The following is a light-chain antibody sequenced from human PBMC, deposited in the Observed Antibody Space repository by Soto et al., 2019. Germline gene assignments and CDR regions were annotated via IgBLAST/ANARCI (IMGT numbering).Light chain of an antibody. CDR2: AAS. Sequence: QLTQSPAFLSASLGDRVTITCRASQSVSSYLAWFQQKPGKAPKLLIYAASTLPSGVPSRFSGSGSGTEFTLTISCLQPEDFATYYCQQVNSYPFTFGQGTKLGIK. CDR3: QQVNSYPFT. J-gene: IGKJ2*01. V-gene: IGKV1-9*01. CDR1: QSVSSY.